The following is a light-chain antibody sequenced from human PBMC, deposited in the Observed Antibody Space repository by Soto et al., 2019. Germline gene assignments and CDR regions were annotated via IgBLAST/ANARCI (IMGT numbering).Light chain of an antibody. CDR3: QQCVI. J-gene: IGKJ3*01. CDR1: QKIPTFY. CDR2: DAS. V-gene: IGKV3-11*01. Sequence: EIVLTQSPATLSLSPGERATLSCRASQKIPTFYLNWYQQKPGQAPRLLIYDASKRATCIPARFSGTGSGTDFTLTINSLEPEDFAVYYCQQCVIFGPGTKVDIK.